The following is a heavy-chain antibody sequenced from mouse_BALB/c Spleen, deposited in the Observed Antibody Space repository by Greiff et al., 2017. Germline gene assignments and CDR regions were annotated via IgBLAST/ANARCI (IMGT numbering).Heavy chain of an antibody. D-gene: IGHD3-1*01. CDR3: ARDRSSSGYDYAMDY. V-gene: IGHV5-6-3*01. Sequence: EVQGVESGGGLVQPGGSLKLSCAASGFTFSSYGMSWVRQTPDKRLELVATINSNGGSTYYPDSVKGRFTISRDNAKNTLYLQMSSLKSEDTAMYYCARDRSSSGYDYAMDYWGQGTSVTVSS. CDR1: GFTFSSYG. CDR2: INSNGGST. J-gene: IGHJ4*01.